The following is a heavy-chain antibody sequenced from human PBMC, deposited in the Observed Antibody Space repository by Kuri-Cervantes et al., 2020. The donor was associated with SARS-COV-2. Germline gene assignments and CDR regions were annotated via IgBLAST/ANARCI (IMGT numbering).Heavy chain of an antibody. V-gene: IGHV1-69*13. Sequence: SVKVSCKASGGTFSSYAISWVRQAPGQGLEWMGGINPIFGIANYAQKFQGRVTTTADESTSTAYMELSSLRSEDTAVYYCARDCGGDCPPDWWGQGTLVTVSS. CDR2: INPIFGIA. J-gene: IGHJ4*02. D-gene: IGHD2-21*02. CDR1: GGTFSSYA. CDR3: ARDCGGDCPPDW.